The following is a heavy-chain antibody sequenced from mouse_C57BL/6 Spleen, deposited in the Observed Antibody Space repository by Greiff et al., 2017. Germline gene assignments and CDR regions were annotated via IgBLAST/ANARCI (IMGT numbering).Heavy chain of an antibody. CDR2: INCDGSST. CDR3: ARDGDYGSSYDYAMDY. D-gene: IGHD1-1*01. Sequence: DVMLVESEGGLVQPGSSMKLSCTASGFTFSDYYMAWVRQVPEKGLEWVANINCDGSSTYYLDSLKSRFIISRDNAKNILYLQMSSLKSEDTATYYCARDGDYGSSYDYAMDYWGQGTSVTVSS. V-gene: IGHV5-16*01. CDR1: GFTFSDYY. J-gene: IGHJ4*01.